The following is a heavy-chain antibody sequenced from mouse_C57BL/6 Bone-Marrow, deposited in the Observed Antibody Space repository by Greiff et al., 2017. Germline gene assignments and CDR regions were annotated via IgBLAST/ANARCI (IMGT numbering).Heavy chain of an antibody. V-gene: IGHV5-17*01. CDR1: GFTFSDYG. CDR2: LSSGRNTI. D-gene: IGHD1-2*01. CDR3: SSLHWGYFDY. J-gene: IGHJ2*01. Sequence: EVQLVESGGGLVKPGGSLKLSCAASGFTFSDYGMYWVRQAPEKGLEWVAYLSSGRNTIYYADTVKCRFTISRDNAKNTLFLQMTSLMAEDSAIYYCSSLHWGYFDYWGQGTMLTVSS.